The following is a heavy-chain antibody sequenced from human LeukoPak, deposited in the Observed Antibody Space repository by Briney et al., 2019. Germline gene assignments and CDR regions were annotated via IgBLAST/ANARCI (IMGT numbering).Heavy chain of an antibody. CDR1: GFTYRSFA. D-gene: IGHD6-19*01. CDR2: ISGRGGDT. CDR3: AKTTTVYSSGRYPGWPIEY. Sequence: GRSLRLFCAASGFTYRSFAIHWVPQAPGKGLECVYSISGRGGDTDFADSVKVRFTISRGHSKNAVFLQMDSLSVEDTAVYYCAKTTTVYSSGRYPGWPIEYWGQGTLVTVSS. J-gene: IGHJ4*02. V-gene: IGHV3-23*01.